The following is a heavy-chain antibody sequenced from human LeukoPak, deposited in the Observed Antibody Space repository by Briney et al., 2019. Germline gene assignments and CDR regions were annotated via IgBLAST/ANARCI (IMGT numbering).Heavy chain of an antibody. V-gene: IGHV4-59*01. CDR2: IYYSGST. CDR1: GGSISSYY. D-gene: IGHD3-22*01. Sequence: SETLSLACTVSGGSISSYYWSWIRQPPGKGLEWIGYIYYSGSTNYNPSLKSRVTISVDTSKNQFSLKLSSVTAADTAVYYCATDSSGYYRLDYWGQGTLVTVSS. J-gene: IGHJ4*02. CDR3: ATDSSGYYRLDY.